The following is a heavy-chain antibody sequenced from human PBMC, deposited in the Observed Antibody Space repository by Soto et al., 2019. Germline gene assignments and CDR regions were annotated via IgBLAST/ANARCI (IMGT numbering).Heavy chain of an antibody. V-gene: IGHV3-30*18. D-gene: IGHD6-13*01. CDR2: ISYDGSNK. CDR1: GFTFSSYG. CDR3: AKELRYSSSWYDFDY. J-gene: IGHJ4*02. Sequence: GGSLRPSCAASGFTFSSYGMHWVRQAPGKGLEWVAVISYDGSNKYYADSVKGRFTISRDNSKNTLYLQMNSLRAEDTAVYYCAKELRYSSSWYDFDYWGQGTLVTVSS.